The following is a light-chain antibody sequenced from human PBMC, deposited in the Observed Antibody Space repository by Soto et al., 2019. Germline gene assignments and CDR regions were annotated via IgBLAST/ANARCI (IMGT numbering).Light chain of an antibody. CDR2: DVS. J-gene: IGLJ2*01. CDR1: SSDVGGYNY. Sequence: QSVLTQPRSVSGSPGQSVTISCTGTSSDVGGYNYVSWYQQHPGKAPKLMIYDVSTRPSGVPDRFSGSKSGNTASLTISGLQAEDEADYYCATWDYSLTGEVFGGGTKVTVL. V-gene: IGLV2-11*01. CDR3: ATWDYSLTGEV.